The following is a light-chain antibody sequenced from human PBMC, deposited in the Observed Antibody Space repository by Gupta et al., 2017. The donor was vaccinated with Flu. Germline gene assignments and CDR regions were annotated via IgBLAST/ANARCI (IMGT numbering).Light chain of an antibody. CDR2: DSS. J-gene: IGKJ2*01. CDR1: QSVTGSY. V-gene: IGKV3-20*01. CDR3: QQESNSPYM. Sequence: EIVLTQSPGTLSLSPGERATLSCRASQSVTGSYLAWYQQRPAQGPRLLIYDSSRRATGIPDRFSGSGSGTDFTLTISRLEREDFAVYFCQQESNSPYMFGQGTKVDI.